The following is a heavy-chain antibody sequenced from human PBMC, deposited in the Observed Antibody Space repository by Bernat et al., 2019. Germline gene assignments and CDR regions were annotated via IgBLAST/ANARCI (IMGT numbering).Heavy chain of an antibody. V-gene: IGHV3-7*03. CDR1: GFTFNNYW. D-gene: IGHD4-23*01. Sequence: EVQLVESGGGLVQPGGSLRLSCAASGFTFNNYWMSRVRQAPVKGREWVASIKPDGGEKCYMDSVKGRFTISRDNAENSLYLQMDSLRGEDTAVYYCARQLIYGGNAFFDYWGQGILVTVSS. CDR3: ARQLIYGGNAFFDY. CDR2: IKPDGGEK. J-gene: IGHJ4*02.